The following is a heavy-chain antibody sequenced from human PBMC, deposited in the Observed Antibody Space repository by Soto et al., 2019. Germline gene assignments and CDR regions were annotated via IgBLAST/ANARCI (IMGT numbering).Heavy chain of an antibody. CDR1: GGSVSSGSYY. J-gene: IGHJ4*02. V-gene: IGHV4-61*01. Sequence: SETLSLTCTVSGGSVSSGSYYWSWIRQPPGKGLEWIGYIYYSGSANYNPSLKSRVIISVDMSKNQFSLKLSSLTAADTAVYYCARGYGRNFDYWGQGTLVTVSS. CDR2: IYYSGSA. D-gene: IGHD5-18*01. CDR3: ARGYGRNFDY.